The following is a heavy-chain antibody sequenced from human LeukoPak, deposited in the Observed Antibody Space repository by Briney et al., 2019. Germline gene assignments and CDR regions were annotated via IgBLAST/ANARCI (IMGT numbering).Heavy chain of an antibody. V-gene: IGHV4-61*01. D-gene: IGHD1-26*01. CDR1: GGSVSSGSYY. Sequence: SETLSLTCTVSGGSVSSGSYYWSWIRQPPGKGLKWIGYIYYSGSTNYNPSLKSRVTISVDTSKNQFSLKLSSVTAADTAVYYCARVGATLDHDYWGQGTLVTVSS. CDR2: IYYSGST. J-gene: IGHJ4*02. CDR3: ARVGATLDHDY.